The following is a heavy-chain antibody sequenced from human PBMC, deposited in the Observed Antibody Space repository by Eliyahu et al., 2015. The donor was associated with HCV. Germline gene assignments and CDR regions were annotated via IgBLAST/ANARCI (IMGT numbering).Heavy chain of an antibody. CDR2: IHYSGST. Sequence: QVQLQESGPGLVKPSETLSLTCPVSGGPIPTYXXXWIRQPPGKGPGWVGYIHYSGSTNSNPSLKSRVTISLDTSKNQFSLKLTSVTAADTAVYFCASGGGGIAVAGTGGWFDPWGQGTLVTVSS. CDR1: GGPIPTYX. D-gene: IGHD6-19*01. V-gene: IGHV4-59*01. CDR3: ASGGGGIAVAGTGGWFDP. J-gene: IGHJ5*02.